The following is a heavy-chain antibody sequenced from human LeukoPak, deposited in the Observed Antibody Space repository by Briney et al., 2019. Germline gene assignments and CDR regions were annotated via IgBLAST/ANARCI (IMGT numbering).Heavy chain of an antibody. J-gene: IGHJ5*02. D-gene: IGHD3-9*01. CDR3: ARSPNRYYDIWTGYYNIWFDP. CDR1: GYTFTNSD. Sequence: ASVKVSCKASGYTFTNSDINRVRQATGQGLEWLGWMNPDTGNTGSAQKFQGRVTMTRNTSISTAYMELSSLRSDDTAVYYCARSPNRYYDIWTGYYNIWFDPWGQGTLVTVSS. CDR2: MNPDTGNT. V-gene: IGHV1-8*01.